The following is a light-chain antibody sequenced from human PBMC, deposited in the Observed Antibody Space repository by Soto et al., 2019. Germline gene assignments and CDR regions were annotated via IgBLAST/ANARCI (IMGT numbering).Light chain of an antibody. CDR2: AAS. J-gene: IGKJ4*01. CDR1: QSISIY. Sequence: DIQMTQSPSSLSASVGDRVTITCRASQSISIYLNWYQQKPGKAPMLLIYAASSLQSGVPSRFGGSGSGTDFTLTINSLQPEDFATYYCQQSYSTPTFGGGTKVDIK. V-gene: IGKV1-39*01. CDR3: QQSYSTPT.